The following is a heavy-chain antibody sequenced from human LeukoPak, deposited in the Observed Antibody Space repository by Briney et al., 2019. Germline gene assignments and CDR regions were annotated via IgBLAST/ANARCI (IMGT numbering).Heavy chain of an antibody. V-gene: IGHV6-1*01. CDR3: ARPSTEVRPPRIQEGYYFDY. CDR1: GDSVSSNSAA. CDR2: TYYRSKWYN. D-gene: IGHD1-14*01. Sequence: SQTLSLTCAISGDSVSSNSAAWNWIRQSPSRGLEWLGRTYYRSKWYNDYAVSVKSRITINPDTSKNQFSLQLNSVTPEDTAVYYCARPSTEVRPPRIQEGYYFDYWGQGTLVTVSS. J-gene: IGHJ4*02.